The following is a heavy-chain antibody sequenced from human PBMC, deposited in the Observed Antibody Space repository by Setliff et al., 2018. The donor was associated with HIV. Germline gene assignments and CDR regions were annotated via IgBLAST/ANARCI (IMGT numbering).Heavy chain of an antibody. D-gene: IGHD3-16*01. V-gene: IGHV3-7*01. Sequence: PGGSLRLSCAASGFTFSTFWMGWVRQAPGKGREWVAHIKPDGSSKKYVDSVKGRFTISRDNAKDSLYLQMHSLRAEDTAVYYCVRWGLPYGIDAWGQGTLVTVPQ. J-gene: IGHJ4*02. CDR3: VRWGLPYGIDA. CDR1: GFTFSTFW. CDR2: IKPDGSSK.